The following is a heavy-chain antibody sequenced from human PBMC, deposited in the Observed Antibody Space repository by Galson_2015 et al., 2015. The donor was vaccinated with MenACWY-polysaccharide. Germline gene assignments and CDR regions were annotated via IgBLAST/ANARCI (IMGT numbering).Heavy chain of an antibody. J-gene: IGHJ4*02. CDR1: GFTFSSYG. CDR3: AKDRLAAAGDPDY. Sequence: SLRLSCAASGFTFSSYGIHWVRQAQGKGLEWVAFISYDGSNKYYADSVKGRFTIARDNSKNTLCLQMNSLRAEDTAVYYCAKDRLAAAGDPDYWGQGTLVTVSS. CDR2: ISYDGSNK. D-gene: IGHD6-13*01. V-gene: IGHV3-30*18.